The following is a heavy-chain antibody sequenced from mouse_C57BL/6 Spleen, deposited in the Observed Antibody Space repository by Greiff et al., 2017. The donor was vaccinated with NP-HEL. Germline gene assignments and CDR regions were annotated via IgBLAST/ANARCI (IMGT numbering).Heavy chain of an antibody. D-gene: IGHD3-2*02. CDR2: IYPGDGDT. CDR3: ARFSGHAMDY. Sequence: VQLQQSGPELVKPGASVKISCKASGYAFSSSWMNWVKQRPGKGLEWIGRIYPGDGDTNYNGKFKGKATLTADKSSSTAYMQLSSLTSEDSAVYFCARFSGHAMDYWGQGTSVTVSS. J-gene: IGHJ4*01. CDR1: GYAFSSSW. V-gene: IGHV1-82*01.